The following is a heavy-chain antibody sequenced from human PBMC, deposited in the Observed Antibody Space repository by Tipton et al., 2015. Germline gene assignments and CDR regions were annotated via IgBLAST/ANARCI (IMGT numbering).Heavy chain of an antibody. CDR1: GFTFSSYE. Sequence: SLRLSCVASGFTFSSYEMNWVRQAPGKGLEWVSYISSSGSTIYYADSVKGRFTISRDNAKNSLYLQMNSLRAEDTAVYYCARLYLDWVSVDYWGQGTLVTVSS. D-gene: IGHD3-9*01. J-gene: IGHJ4*02. CDR2: ISSSGSTI. V-gene: IGHV3-48*03. CDR3: ARLYLDWVSVDY.